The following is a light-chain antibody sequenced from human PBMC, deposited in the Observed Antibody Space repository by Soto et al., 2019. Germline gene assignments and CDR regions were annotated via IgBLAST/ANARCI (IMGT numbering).Light chain of an antibody. CDR2: AAS. Sequence: DSQLTQSTSFLSASVGDRVTITCRASQGINIFLAWFQQKPGKAPNLLISAASTLQSGVPSRFSGSGSETEFTLTITSLQPEDSATYYCQQRNSYPRTFGQGTKVEIK. CDR1: QGINIF. J-gene: IGKJ2*01. V-gene: IGKV1-9*01. CDR3: QQRNSYPRT.